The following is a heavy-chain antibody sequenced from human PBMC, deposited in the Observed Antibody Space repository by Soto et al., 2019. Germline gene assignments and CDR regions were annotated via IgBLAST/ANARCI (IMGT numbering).Heavy chain of an antibody. CDR1: GGSITSINYY. CDR2: IYYSDTT. Sequence: QLQLQESGPGLVKPSETLSLTCTVSGGSITSINYYWGWIRQPPGKGLEWIGSIYYSDTTYYNPSPNSRVTISLDASQNQFSLKLGSVTAADTAVYYCISRTVTTFNAFDIWGQGTMVTVSS. CDR3: ISRTVTTFNAFDI. J-gene: IGHJ3*02. D-gene: IGHD4-17*01. V-gene: IGHV4-39*01.